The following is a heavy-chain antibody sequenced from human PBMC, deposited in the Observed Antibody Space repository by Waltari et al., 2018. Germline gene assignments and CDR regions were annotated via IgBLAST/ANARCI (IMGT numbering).Heavy chain of an antibody. CDR3: ARRSRDSSGHFYSDY. J-gene: IGHJ4*02. CDR1: GDSISSNTYS. V-gene: IGHV4-39*02. D-gene: IGHD3-22*01. Sequence: LQLQESGPGLVKPSETLSLTCTVSGDSISSNTYSWAWVRQPPGEGLGGFATISYGGSTYYKPSLKSRVTISIDTSKNHYSLVLTSVTAADTAVYYCARRSRDSSGHFYSDYWGQGTLVAVSS. CDR2: ISYGGST.